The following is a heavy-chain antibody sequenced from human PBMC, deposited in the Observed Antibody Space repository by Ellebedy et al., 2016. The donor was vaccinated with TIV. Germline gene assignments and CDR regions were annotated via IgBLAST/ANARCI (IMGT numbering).Heavy chain of an antibody. V-gene: IGHV4-59*01. Sequence: SETLSLTXTVSGGSISSYYWSWIRQPPGKGLEWIGYIYYSGSTNYNPSLKSRVTISVDTSKNQFSLKLSSVTAADTAVYYCARERSYFDYWGQGTLVTVSS. CDR2: IYYSGST. CDR1: GGSISSYY. CDR3: ARERSYFDY. J-gene: IGHJ4*02.